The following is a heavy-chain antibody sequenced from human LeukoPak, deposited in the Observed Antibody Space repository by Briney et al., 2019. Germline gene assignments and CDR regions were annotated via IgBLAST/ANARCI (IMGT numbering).Heavy chain of an antibody. CDR1: GFIFTGNW. CDR3: ATSVITRFDN. Sequence: GGSLRLSCAAPGFIFTGNWIHWVRQAPGKGPVWVSRIYGDGYTNYADSVKGRFTISRDSGNNTVYLQMSSLRAEDTAVYYCATSVITRFDNWGQGTLVTVSS. V-gene: IGHV3-74*01. D-gene: IGHD3-16*01. J-gene: IGHJ4*02. CDR2: IYGDGYT.